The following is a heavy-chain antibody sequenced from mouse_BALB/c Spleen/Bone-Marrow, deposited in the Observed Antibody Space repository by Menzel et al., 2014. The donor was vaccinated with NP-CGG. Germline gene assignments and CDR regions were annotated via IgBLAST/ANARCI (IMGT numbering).Heavy chain of an antibody. CDR1: GSTFTSCY. CDR2: INPSNGGT. J-gene: IGHJ4*01. V-gene: IGHV1S16*01. CDR3: TRVPH. D-gene: IGHD5-1*01. Sequence: ARLPQCGPKLVKPGASVMISCKASGSTFTSCYMYWVKQRPGQGLDWIGEINPSNGGTNRNEKFKSRATLTVDKSSSTAYMQLSSLTSEDSAVYYGTRVPHGGQGTSVNVS.